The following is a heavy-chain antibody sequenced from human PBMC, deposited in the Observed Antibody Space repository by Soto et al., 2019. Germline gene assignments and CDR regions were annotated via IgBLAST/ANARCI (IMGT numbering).Heavy chain of an antibody. D-gene: IGHD6-13*01. Sequence: ASVKVSCKASGYTFTSYAMHWVRQAPGQRLEWMGWINAGNGNTKYSQKFQGRVTITRDTSATTAYMELSSLRFEDTAVYYCARGAAVSGMDVWGQGTTVTVSS. CDR1: GYTFTSYA. CDR2: INAGNGNT. J-gene: IGHJ6*02. CDR3: ARGAAVSGMDV. V-gene: IGHV1-3*01.